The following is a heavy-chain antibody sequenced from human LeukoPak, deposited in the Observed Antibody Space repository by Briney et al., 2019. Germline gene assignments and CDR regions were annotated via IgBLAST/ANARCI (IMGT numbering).Heavy chain of an antibody. CDR3: ARDLNPCSSTSCYQTRGLHYYYYGMDV. CDR2: ISYDGSNK. J-gene: IGHJ6*02. Sequence: GGSLRLSCAASGFTFSSYGMHWVRQAPGKGLEWVAVISYDGSNKYYADSVKGRFTISRDNAKNSLYLQMNSLRAEDTAVYYCARDLNPCSSTSCYQTRGLHYYYYGMDVWGQGTTVTVSS. CDR1: GFTFSSYG. V-gene: IGHV3-30*03. D-gene: IGHD2-2*01.